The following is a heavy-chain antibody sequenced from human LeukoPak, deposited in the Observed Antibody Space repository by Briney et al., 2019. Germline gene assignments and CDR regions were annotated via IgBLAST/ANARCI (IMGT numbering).Heavy chain of an antibody. CDR1: GGTFSSYT. D-gene: IGHD1-26*01. Sequence: GASVKVSCKASGGTFSSYTISWVRQAPGQGLEWMGRISPILGIANYAQKFQGRVTITADKSTSTAYMELGSLRSEDTAVYYCARSRQGATDYWGQGTLVTVSS. CDR3: ARSRQGATDY. J-gene: IGHJ4*02. CDR2: ISPILGIA. V-gene: IGHV1-69*02.